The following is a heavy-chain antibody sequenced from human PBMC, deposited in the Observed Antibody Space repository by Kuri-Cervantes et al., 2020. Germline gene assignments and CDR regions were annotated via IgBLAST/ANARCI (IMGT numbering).Heavy chain of an antibody. D-gene: IGHD3-10*01. J-gene: IGHJ6*02. V-gene: IGHV3-53*01. CDR1: GFIVSRNY. CDR3: ARDYYGSGNLAGMDV. Sequence: GESLKISCAASGFIVSRNYMNWVRQAPGKGLEWVSVIHSGGSTYYADSVKGRFTISRDNSKNTLSLQMNSLRVEDTAVYYCARDYYGSGNLAGMDVWGQGTTVTVSS. CDR2: IHSGGST.